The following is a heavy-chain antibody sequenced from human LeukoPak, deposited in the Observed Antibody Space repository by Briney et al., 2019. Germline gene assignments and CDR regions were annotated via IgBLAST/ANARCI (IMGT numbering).Heavy chain of an antibody. J-gene: IGHJ4*02. Sequence: GGSLRLSCAASGFTLSHYCMHWVRQAPGKGLVWVSRIDPPGNDKNYADAVKGRFTISRDYAHNTLYLQMNSLRAEDTAVYYCASQGEKGIDYWGQGTLVTVSS. CDR1: GFTLSHYC. CDR2: IDPPGNDK. D-gene: IGHD1-26*01. CDR3: ASQGEKGIDY. V-gene: IGHV3-74*01.